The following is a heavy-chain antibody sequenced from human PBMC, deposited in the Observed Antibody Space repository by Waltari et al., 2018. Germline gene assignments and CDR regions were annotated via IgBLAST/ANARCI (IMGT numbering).Heavy chain of an antibody. CDR1: GGSFSGYY. Sequence: QVQLQQWGAGLLKPSETMSLTCAVNGGSFSGYYWSWIRQPPGKGLEWIGEINHSGSTTYNPSFKSRGTISLDTSMMQFSLKLRSVTAADTAVYYCARNVFKLGVRDLYFDYWGQGTLVTVS. J-gene: IGHJ4*02. CDR3: ARNVFKLGVRDLYFDY. CDR2: INHSGST. V-gene: IGHV4-34*01. D-gene: IGHD3-16*01.